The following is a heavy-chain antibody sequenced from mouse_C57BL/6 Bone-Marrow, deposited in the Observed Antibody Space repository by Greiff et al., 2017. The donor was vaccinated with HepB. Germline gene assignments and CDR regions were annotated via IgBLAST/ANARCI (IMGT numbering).Heavy chain of an antibody. CDR1: GYAFSSSW. V-gene: IGHV1-82*01. Sequence: VKLQESGPELVKPGASVKISCKASGYAFSSSWMNWVKQRPGKGLEWIGRIYPGDGDTNYNGKFKGKATLTADKSSSTAYMQLSSLTSEDSAVYFCARGGWPHFDYWGQGTTLTVSS. D-gene: IGHD2-3*01. CDR2: IYPGDGDT. J-gene: IGHJ2*01. CDR3: ARGGWPHFDY.